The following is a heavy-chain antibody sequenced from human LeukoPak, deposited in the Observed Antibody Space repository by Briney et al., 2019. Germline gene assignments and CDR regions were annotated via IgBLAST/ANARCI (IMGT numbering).Heavy chain of an antibody. V-gene: IGHV3-20*04. Sequence: PGGSLRLSCAASGFRFDEYGMSWVRQAPGKGLEWVSSINWNGERTGYAESVQGRFTVSRDNAKNSLYLLMNNVGVEDMALYFCARSNYQDNSGYSDYWGQGILVTVSP. CDR3: ARSNYQDNSGYSDY. CDR1: GFRFDEYG. J-gene: IGHJ4*02. CDR2: INWNGERT. D-gene: IGHD3-22*01.